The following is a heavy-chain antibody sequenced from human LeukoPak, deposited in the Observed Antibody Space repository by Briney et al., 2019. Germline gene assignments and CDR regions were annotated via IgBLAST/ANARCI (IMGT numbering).Heavy chain of an antibody. D-gene: IGHD2-21*01. V-gene: IGHV1-2*02. CDR1: GGTFSSYA. Sequence: ASVKVSCKASGGTFSSYAISWVRQAPGQGLEWMGWINPNSGGTNYAQKFQGRVTMTRDTSISTAYMELSRLRSDDTAVYYCARASTPRVIASFDYWGQGSLVTVSS. CDR2: INPNSGGT. J-gene: IGHJ4*02. CDR3: ARASTPRVIASFDY.